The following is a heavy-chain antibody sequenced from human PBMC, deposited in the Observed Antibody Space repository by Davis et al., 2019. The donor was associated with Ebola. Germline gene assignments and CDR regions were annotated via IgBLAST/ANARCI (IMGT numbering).Heavy chain of an antibody. V-gene: IGHV1-8*01. Sequence: AASVTVSCKASGYTFTSYDINWVRQATGQGFEWMGWMNPNSGNTGYAQKFQGRVTITRDTSASTAYMELSRLRSDDTAVYYCAREGYVYGDLPGGIDYWGQGTLVTVSS. CDR2: MNPNSGNT. D-gene: IGHD4-17*01. J-gene: IGHJ4*02. CDR1: GYTFTSYD. CDR3: AREGYVYGDLPGGIDY.